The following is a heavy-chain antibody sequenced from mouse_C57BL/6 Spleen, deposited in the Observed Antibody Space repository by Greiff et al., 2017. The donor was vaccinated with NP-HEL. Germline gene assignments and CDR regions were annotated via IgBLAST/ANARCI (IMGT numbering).Heavy chain of an antibody. D-gene: IGHD1-1*01. CDR2: IHPNSGST. CDR3: ARVGEVVATCAMDY. V-gene: IGHV1-64*01. Sequence: QVQLQQPGAELVKPGASVKLSCKASGYTFTSYWMHWVKQRPGQGLEWIGMIHPNSGSTNYNEQFKSKATLTVDKSSSTAYMQLSSLTSVDSAVYYCARVGEVVATCAMDYWGQGTSVTGSS. CDR1: GYTFTSYW. J-gene: IGHJ4*01.